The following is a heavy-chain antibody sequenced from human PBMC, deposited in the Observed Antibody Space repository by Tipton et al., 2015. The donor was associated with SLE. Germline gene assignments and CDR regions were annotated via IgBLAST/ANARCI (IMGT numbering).Heavy chain of an antibody. CDR3: ARDQGATGDH. Sequence: SLRLSCVGSGLTFSDYAMSWVRQAPGKGLEWVSSITASGRSTFYADSVKGRFTISRDNSRNTVYLQMNTLRADDTAVYYCARDQGATGDHWGQGTLVTVSS. V-gene: IGHV3-23*01. CDR2: ITASGRST. J-gene: IGHJ4*02. D-gene: IGHD1-26*01. CDR1: GLTFSDYA.